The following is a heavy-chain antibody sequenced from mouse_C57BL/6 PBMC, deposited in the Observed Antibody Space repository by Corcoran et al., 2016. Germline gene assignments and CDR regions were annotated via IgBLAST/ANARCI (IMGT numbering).Heavy chain of an antibody. CDR3: ASSDVYYSYYAMDY. Sequence: EVQLQQSGPELVKPGASVKISCKASGYTFTDYYMNWVKQSHGKSLEWIGDINPNNGGTSYNQKFKGKATLTVDKSSSTSYMELRSLTSEDSAVYYCASSDVYYSYYAMDYWGQGTSVTVFS. J-gene: IGHJ4*01. CDR1: GYTFTDYY. D-gene: IGHD2-3*01. CDR2: INPNNGGT. V-gene: IGHV1-26*01.